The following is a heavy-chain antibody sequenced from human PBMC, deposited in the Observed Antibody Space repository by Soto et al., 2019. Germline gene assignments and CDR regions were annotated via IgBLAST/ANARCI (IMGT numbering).Heavy chain of an antibody. J-gene: IGHJ5*02. CDR1: GFTFSSYP. V-gene: IGHV3-30-3*01. CDR3: ARSHSSNWHWFDP. CDR2: ISVNGNNI. Sequence: AGGSLRLSCAASGFTFSSYPMHWVRQAPGKGPEWVAVISVNGNNIHYGDSVKGRFTISRDNSKNTLYLQMSSLRVEDTAVYYCARSHSSNWHWFDPWGQGTLVTVSS. D-gene: IGHD6-13*01.